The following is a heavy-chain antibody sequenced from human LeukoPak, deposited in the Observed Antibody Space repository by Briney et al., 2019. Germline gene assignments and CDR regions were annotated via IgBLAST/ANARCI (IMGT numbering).Heavy chain of an antibody. V-gene: IGHV3-53*01. J-gene: IGHJ6*03. D-gene: IGHD3-3*01. Sequence: GGSLRLSCAASGFTVSSNYMTWVRQAPGKGLEWVSVIYSDASTYYTDSVKGRFTISRDNSKNTLYLQMNSLRAEDTAVYYCAKASKDRFLELLLLEDYYYYMDVWGKGTTVTVSS. CDR3: AKASKDRFLELLLLEDYYYYMDV. CDR2: IYSDAST. CDR1: GFTVSSNY.